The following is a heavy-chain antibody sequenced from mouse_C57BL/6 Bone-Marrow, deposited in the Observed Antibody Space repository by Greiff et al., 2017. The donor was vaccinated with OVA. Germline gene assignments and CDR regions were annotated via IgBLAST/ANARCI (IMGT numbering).Heavy chain of an antibody. CDR2: IYPRSGNT. V-gene: IGHV1-81*01. Sequence: QVQLQQSGAELARPGASVKLSCKASGYTFTSYGISWVKQRTGPGLAWIGEIYPRSGNTYYNEKFKGKATLTADKSSSTAYMELRSLTSEDSAVYFCARRLRFDYWGQGTTLTVAS. CDR3: ARRLRFDY. J-gene: IGHJ2*01. CDR1: GYTFTSYG.